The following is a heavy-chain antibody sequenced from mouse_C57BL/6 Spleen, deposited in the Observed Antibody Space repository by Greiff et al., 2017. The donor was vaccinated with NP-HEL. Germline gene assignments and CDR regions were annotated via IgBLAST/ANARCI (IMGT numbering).Heavy chain of an antibody. CDR3: ARDLYYRGLYYAMDY. D-gene: IGHD2-12*01. V-gene: IGHV5-4*01. CDR2: ISDGGSYT. Sequence: EVKLMESGGGLVKPGGSLKLSCAASGFTFSSYAMSWVRQTPEKRLEWVATISDGGSYTYYPDNVKGRFTISRDNAKNNLYLQMSHLKSEDTAMYYCARDLYYRGLYYAMDYWGQGTSVTVSS. J-gene: IGHJ4*01. CDR1: GFTFSSYA.